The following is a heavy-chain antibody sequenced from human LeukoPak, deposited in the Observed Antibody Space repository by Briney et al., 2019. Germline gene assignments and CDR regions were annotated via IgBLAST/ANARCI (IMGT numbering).Heavy chain of an antibody. CDR3: ATTTMVRGVIDY. CDR2: IDYSGST. J-gene: IGHJ4*02. Sequence: PSETLSLTCTVSGGSIRSYYWSWIRQTPGKGLEWIGYIDYSGSTNYNPSLKSRVTISVDTSRNQFSLKLSSVTAADTAVYYCATTTMVRGVIDYWGQGTLVTVSS. D-gene: IGHD3-10*01. V-gene: IGHV4-59*08. CDR1: GGSIRSYY.